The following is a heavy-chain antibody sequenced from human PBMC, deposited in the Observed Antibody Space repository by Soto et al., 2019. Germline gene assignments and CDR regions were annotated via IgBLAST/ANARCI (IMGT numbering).Heavy chain of an antibody. CDR3: ARDTQQDSNGYYLEWFDP. V-gene: IGHV1-18*01. Sequence: QVQLVQSGAEVKKSGASVKVSCKASGYTFYRYGITWVRQAPGQGLEWMGWINPSNDNTNYAQKFRGRVTMTTDASTSIAHMELRSLKSDDTAVYYCARDTQQDSNGYYLEWFDPWGQGTLVTVSS. J-gene: IGHJ5*02. CDR1: GYTFYRYG. D-gene: IGHD3-22*01. CDR2: INPSNDNT.